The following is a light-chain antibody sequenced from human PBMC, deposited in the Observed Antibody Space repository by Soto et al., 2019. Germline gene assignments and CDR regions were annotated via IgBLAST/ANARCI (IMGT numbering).Light chain of an antibody. CDR3: AAWDDSLNGRV. CDR1: SSNIGAGYD. V-gene: IGLV1-40*01. CDR2: GTI. J-gene: IGLJ1*01. Sequence: QSVLTQPPSVSGAPGQRVTISCTGSSSNIGAGYDVHWYQQRPETAPKLLIFGTINRPSGVPDRISGSKSGTSASLAISGLQSDDEADYYCAAWDDSLNGRVFGTGTKLTVL.